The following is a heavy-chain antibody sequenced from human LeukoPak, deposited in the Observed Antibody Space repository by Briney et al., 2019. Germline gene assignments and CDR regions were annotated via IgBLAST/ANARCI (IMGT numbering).Heavy chain of an antibody. CDR3: ARYSARSPQCYYCYMDV. D-gene: IGHD2-21*01. Sequence: ASVTVSFKTSGYTFSSYGISWVRQAPGQGREWMGWISAYNYKTMYAEKFQGRVTMTTDDSTKTVYMELRGLTSDDTAVYYCARYSARSPQCYYCYMDVWGKGTTVTVSS. CDR2: ISAYNYKT. CDR1: GYTFSSYG. V-gene: IGHV1-18*01. J-gene: IGHJ6*03.